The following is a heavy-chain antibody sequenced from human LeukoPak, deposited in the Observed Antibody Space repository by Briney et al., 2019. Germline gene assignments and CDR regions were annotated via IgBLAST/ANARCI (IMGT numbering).Heavy chain of an antibody. CDR2: IYYNGIT. V-gene: IGHV4-59*04. D-gene: IGHD6-19*01. CDR1: GFTLSDYY. J-gene: IGHJ4*02. Sequence: KPGGSLRLSCAASGFTLSDYYMSWIRQPPGKGLEWIASIYYNGITYYNASLESRVTMSVDTSTNQFSLRLRSVSAADTSVYYCARQPTVKRGAVASNFDYWGRGTLVTVSS. CDR3: ARQPTVKRGAVASNFDY.